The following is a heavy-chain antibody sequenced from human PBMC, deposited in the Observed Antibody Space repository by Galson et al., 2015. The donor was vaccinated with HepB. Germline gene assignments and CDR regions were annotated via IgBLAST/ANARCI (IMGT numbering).Heavy chain of an antibody. J-gene: IGHJ3*02. V-gene: IGHV3-30*04. CDR2: ISYDGSNK. D-gene: IGHD3-16*01. Sequence: SLRLSCAASGFTFSSYAMHWVRQAPGKGLEWVAVISYDGSNKYYADSVKGRFTISRDNSKNTLYLQMNSLRAEDTAVYYCARGPSGESYAFDIWGQGTMVTVSS. CDR1: GFTFSSYA. CDR3: ARGPSGESYAFDI.